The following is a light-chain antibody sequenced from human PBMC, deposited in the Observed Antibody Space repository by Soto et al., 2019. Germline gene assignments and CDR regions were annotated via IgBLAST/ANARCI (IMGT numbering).Light chain of an antibody. J-gene: IGKJ4*01. CDR3: MQGTHWLT. CDR1: QSLVYSDGNTY. Sequence: DVVMTQSPLSLPVTLGQPASISCRSSQSLVYSDGNTYLNWFQQRPGQSPRRLIYKVSNWDSGVPDRFSCSGSGTDFTLKISRVEAEDVGVYYCMQGTHWLTFGGGTKVDIK. V-gene: IGKV2D-30*01. CDR2: KVS.